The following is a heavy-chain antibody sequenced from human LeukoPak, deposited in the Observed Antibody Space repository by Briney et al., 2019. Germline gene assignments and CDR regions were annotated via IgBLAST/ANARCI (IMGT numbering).Heavy chain of an antibody. D-gene: IGHD3-10*01. Sequence: SETLSLTCAVYGGSFSGYYWSWIRQPPGKGLEWIGEINHSGSTNYNPSLKSRATISVDTSKNQFSLKLSSVTAADTAVYYCAREAFGELLYNWFDPWGQGTLVTVSS. V-gene: IGHV4-34*01. J-gene: IGHJ5*02. CDR2: INHSGST. CDR3: AREAFGELLYNWFDP. CDR1: GGSFSGYY.